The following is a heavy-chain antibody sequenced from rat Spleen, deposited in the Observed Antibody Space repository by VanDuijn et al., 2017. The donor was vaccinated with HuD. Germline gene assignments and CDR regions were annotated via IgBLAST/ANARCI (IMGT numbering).Heavy chain of an antibody. V-gene: IGHV5S23*01. CDR3: VRQGYLRDWYCDF. Sequence: EVQLVESGGGLVQPGGSLNLSCAASGFTFSNYDRAWVPPAPTRGQEWVASFSPSGGSTYYRDSVKGRFTIPRANAKSTLYLQMESLRSEDMATDYCVRQGYLRDWYCDFWGPGTMVTV. D-gene: IGHD1-11*01. CDR1: GFTFSNYD. CDR2: FSPSGGST. J-gene: IGHJ1*01.